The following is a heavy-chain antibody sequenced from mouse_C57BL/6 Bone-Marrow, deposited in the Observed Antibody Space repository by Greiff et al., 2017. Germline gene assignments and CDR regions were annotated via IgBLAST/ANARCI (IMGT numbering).Heavy chain of an antibody. CDR2: IYPRSGNT. V-gene: IGHV1-81*01. J-gene: IGHJ2*01. D-gene: IGHD2-1*01. CDR3: AREDYGNYSYYFDY. CDR1: GYTFTSYG. Sequence: VKLMESGAELARPGASVKLSCKASGYTFTSYGISWVKQRTGQGLEWIGEIYPRSGNTYYNEKFKGKATLTADKSSSTAYMGLRSLTSEDSAVYFCAREDYGNYSYYFDYWGQGTTLTVSS.